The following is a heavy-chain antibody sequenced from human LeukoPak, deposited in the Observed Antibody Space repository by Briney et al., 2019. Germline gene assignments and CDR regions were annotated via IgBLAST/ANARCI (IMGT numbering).Heavy chain of an antibody. V-gene: IGHV4-39*01. CDR3: ASFPDLTGLRDGAFDI. CDR1: GGSISSSSYY. Sequence: SETLSLTCTVSGGSISSSSYYWGWIRQPPGKGLEWIGSIYYSGSTYYNPSLKSRVTISVDTSKNQFSLKLSSVTAADTAVYYCASFPDLTGLRDGAFDIWGQGTMVTVSS. J-gene: IGHJ3*02. CDR2: IYYSGST. D-gene: IGHD3-9*01.